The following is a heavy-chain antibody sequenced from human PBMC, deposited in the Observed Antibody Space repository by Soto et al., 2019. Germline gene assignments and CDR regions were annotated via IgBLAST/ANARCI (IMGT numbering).Heavy chain of an antibody. CDR2: IIPILGIA. CDR3: ARFRGSYGMDV. Sequence: QVQLVQSGAEVKKPGSSVKISCKASGRTFSSYTVSGVRQAPGQGLEWMGRIIPILGIANYAQKFQGRVTITADKSTSTAYMELSSLRSEDTAVYYCARFRGSYGMDVWGQGTTVTVSS. J-gene: IGHJ6*02. CDR1: GRTFSSYT. V-gene: IGHV1-69*02. D-gene: IGHD3-10*01.